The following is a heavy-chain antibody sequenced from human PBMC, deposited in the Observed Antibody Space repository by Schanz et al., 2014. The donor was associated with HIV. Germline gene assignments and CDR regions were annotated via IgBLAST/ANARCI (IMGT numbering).Heavy chain of an antibody. D-gene: IGHD2-2*01. Sequence: QAQLAESGGGVVRPGESLRLSCTASGFEFGTSGMHWVRQAPGRGLEWVAVISYDRSNIKYSDSVRGRFTVSRDNNGRTLFLQMNSLRREDTATYYCARDVGEQKQSCSRSRCYTNIFLQWAMDVWGQGTTVAVSS. CDR3: ARDVGEQKQSCSRSRCYTNIFLQWAMDV. CDR1: GFEFGTSG. J-gene: IGHJ6*02. V-gene: IGHV3-30*03. CDR2: ISYDRSNI.